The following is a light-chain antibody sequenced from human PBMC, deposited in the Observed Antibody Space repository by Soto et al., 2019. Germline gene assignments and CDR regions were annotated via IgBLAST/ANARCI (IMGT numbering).Light chain of an antibody. CDR2: AAS. V-gene: IGKV1-39*01. CDR3: QQSYSFPTT. Sequence: DIQMTQSPSSLSASVGDRVTITCRASQSISSYLNWYQQKPGKAPKLLIYAASSLQSGVPSRFSGSGSGTDFTLTISSLQPEDFATYYCQQSYSFPTTFGQGT. CDR1: QSISSY. J-gene: IGKJ5*01.